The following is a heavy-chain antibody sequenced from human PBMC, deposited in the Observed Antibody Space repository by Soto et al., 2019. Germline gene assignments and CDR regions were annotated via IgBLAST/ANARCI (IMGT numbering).Heavy chain of an antibody. CDR2: IVVGSGNT. CDR1: GFTFTSSA. V-gene: IGHV1-58*02. J-gene: IGHJ5*02. D-gene: IGHD3-16*01. Sequence: SVKVSCKASGFTFTSSAIQWVRQARGQRLEWIGWIVVGSGNTNYTQKFQERVTITRDMSTSTAYVELSSLRSEDTAVYYCARDMATLAYTPGYNWFDPWGQGTLVTVSS. CDR3: ARDMATLAYTPGYNWFDP.